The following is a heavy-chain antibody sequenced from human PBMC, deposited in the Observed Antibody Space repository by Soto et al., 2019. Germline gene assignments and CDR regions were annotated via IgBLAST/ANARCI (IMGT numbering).Heavy chain of an antibody. CDR2: ISYDGSNK. CDR3: AKDLVVYTVTTPPDY. V-gene: IGHV3-30*18. Sequence: QVQLVESGGGVVQPGRSLRLSCAASGFTFSSYGMHWVRQAPGKGLEWVAVISYDGSNKYYADSVKGRFTISRDNSKNTLYLQMNSLRAEDTAVYYCAKDLVVYTVTTPPDYCGQGTLVTVSS. J-gene: IGHJ4*02. CDR1: GFTFSSYG. D-gene: IGHD4-4*01.